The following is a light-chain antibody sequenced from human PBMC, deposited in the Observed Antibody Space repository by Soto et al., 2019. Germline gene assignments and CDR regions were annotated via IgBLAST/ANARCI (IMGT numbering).Light chain of an antibody. V-gene: IGKV3-20*01. CDR3: QQYGGSPFT. J-gene: IGKJ3*01. CDR1: QSVSSSY. Sequence: EIVLTQSPGTLSLSPGERATLSCRASQSVSSSYLAWYQQKPGQAPRLLIYGASTTATGSPDRFSGGGSGTAFTLTSSRLEPEDFAVYYCQQYGGSPFTFGPGSKVDIK. CDR2: GAS.